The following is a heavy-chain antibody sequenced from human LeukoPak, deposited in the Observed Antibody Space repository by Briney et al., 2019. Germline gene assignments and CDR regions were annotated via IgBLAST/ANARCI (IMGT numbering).Heavy chain of an antibody. CDR1: GFTVRSNY. CDR3: ARGSYGPPDF. J-gene: IGHJ4*02. Sequence: GGSLRLSCAASGFTVRSNYMSWVRQAPGKGLEWVSVIYSDGSTYYADSVKGRFTISRDNSKSTLYLQMNSLRAEDTAVYYCARGSYGPPDFWGQGTLVTVSS. V-gene: IGHV3-66*01. D-gene: IGHD5-18*01. CDR2: IYSDGST.